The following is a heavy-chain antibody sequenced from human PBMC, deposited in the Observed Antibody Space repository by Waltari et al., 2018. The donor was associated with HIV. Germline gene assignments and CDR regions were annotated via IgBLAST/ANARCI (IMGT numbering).Heavy chain of an antibody. CDR2: INPGSTFS. V-gene: IGHV3-7*01. J-gene: IGHJ4*02. Sequence: EVQLVESGGDLVQPGGSLRLSCLGSGYIFGIHWMSWVRQAPGKGVSSVSAINPGSTFSYYLDCVRGRFTISRDDAKASGYLEMNSLRVDDTAFYYCARLRGTNTVYDYWGPGSLVTVS. CDR1: GYIFGIHW. D-gene: IGHD3-10*01. CDR3: ARLRGTNTVYDY.